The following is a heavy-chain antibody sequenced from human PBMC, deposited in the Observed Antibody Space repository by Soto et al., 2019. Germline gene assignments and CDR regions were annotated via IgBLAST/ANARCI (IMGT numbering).Heavy chain of an antibody. CDR3: ARGSALGGTTLDY. J-gene: IGHJ4*02. CDR1: GLTFTNAW. V-gene: IGHV3-15*08. CDR2: LKSKANGGTT. D-gene: IGHD3-16*01. Sequence: PGGSLRLSCAASGLTFTNAWMNWVRQAPGRGLEWVALLKSKANGGTTDYAAPVKGRFTISRDDSRNALYLQMGSLRAEDMAVYYCARGSALGGTTLDYWGQGTLVTVSS.